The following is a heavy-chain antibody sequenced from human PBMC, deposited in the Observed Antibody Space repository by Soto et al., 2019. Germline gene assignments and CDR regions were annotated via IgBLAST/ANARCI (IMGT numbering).Heavy chain of an antibody. CDR2: INGGNGKT. D-gene: IGHD6-19*01. J-gene: IGHJ4*02. CDR1: GFTFSDYA. Sequence: QVQIVQSGAEVKKPGASVKVSCQASGFTFSDYAIHWVRQAPGQRLEWMGWINGGNGKTKYSQKLQGRVTMTRDTSASTAYMELSSLTSEDTAVYYCATDPQGYLSGWYVVLDHWGQGTLVSVSS. V-gene: IGHV1-3*01. CDR3: ATDPQGYLSGWYVVLDH.